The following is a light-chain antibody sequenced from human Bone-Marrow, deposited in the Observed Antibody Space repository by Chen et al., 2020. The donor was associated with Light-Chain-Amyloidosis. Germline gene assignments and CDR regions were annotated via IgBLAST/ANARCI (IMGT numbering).Light chain of an antibody. Sequence: QSVLTQPPSASGTPGQRVTISCSGSSSKIGNNYVYWYQQVPRTAPKLLIYKNNQRPSGVPDRFSGSRSGTSASLAISGLRSEDDADYYCAAWDDSLNGVVFGGGTKLTVL. CDR3: AAWDDSLNGVV. CDR1: SSKIGNNY. CDR2: KNN. V-gene: IGLV1-47*01. J-gene: IGLJ2*01.